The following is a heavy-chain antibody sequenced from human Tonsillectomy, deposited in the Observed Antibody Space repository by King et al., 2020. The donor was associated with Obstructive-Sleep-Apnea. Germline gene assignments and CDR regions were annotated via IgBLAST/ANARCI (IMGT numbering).Heavy chain of an antibody. CDR1: GGSINSSGYY. D-gene: IGHD4-23*01. J-gene: IGHJ6*02. CDR2: IYYSGYT. V-gene: IGHV4-31*03. Sequence: VQLQESGPGLVKPSQTLSLTCTVSGGSINSSGYYWRWIRQHPGKGLEWIAYIYYSGYTYYNPSLKSRLTISVDTSKNQFSLKLSSVTAADTAVYYCARDKGVVTGMDVWGRGTTVTVSS. CDR3: ARDKGVVTGMDV.